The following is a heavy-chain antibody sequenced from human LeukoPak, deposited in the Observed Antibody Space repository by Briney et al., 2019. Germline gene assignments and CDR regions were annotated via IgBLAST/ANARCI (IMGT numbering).Heavy chain of an antibody. CDR2: ISYDGRNK. J-gene: IGHJ4*02. D-gene: IGHD2-2*01. CDR1: GFTFSRHA. CDR3: AKGPLRGTAAAIDY. V-gene: IGHV3-30*04. Sequence: GRSLRLSCAASGFTFSRHAMHWVRQAPGKGLEWVAVISYDGRNKHYPDSVKGRFTISRDISTDTLWLQMDSLRTEDTAVYYCAKGPLRGTAAAIDYWGQGTLVTVSS.